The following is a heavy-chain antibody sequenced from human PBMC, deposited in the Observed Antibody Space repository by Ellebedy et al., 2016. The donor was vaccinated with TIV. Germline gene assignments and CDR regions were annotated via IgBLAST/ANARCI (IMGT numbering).Heavy chain of an antibody. CDR1: GYTFTRYA. CDR2: INTGNGNP. J-gene: IGHJ4*02. V-gene: IGHV1-3*04. CDR3: ARWDGYDEKFQGPFDR. Sequence: AASVKVSCKASGYTFTRYAIHWVRQAPGQSLEWMGWINTGNGNPKYSQKFQGRVTITRDTSASTASLELSSLTSEDTAVYYCARWDGYDEKFQGPFDRWGQGTLVTVSS. D-gene: IGHD5-24*01.